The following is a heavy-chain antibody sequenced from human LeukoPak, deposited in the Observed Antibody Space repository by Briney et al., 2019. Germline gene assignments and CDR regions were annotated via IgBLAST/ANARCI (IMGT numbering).Heavy chain of an antibody. CDR2: ISSNGGST. CDR1: GFTFSSYA. J-gene: IGHJ5*02. Sequence: PGGSLRLSCSASGFTFSSYAMHWVRQAPGKGLEYVSAISSNGGSTYYADSVKGRFTISRDNSKNTLYLQMSSLRAKDTAVYYCVKDSFPVGSGWYEFDPWGQGTLVTVSS. D-gene: IGHD6-19*01. V-gene: IGHV3-64D*06. CDR3: VKDSFPVGSGWYEFDP.